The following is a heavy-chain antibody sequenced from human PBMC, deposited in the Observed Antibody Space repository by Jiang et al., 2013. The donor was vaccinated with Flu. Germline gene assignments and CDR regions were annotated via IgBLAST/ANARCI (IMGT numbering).Heavy chain of an antibody. CDR3: ARLPGGYYYDSSGSDAFDI. V-gene: IGHV4-39*01. Sequence: GPGLVKPSETLSLTCTVSGGSISGSSYYWGWIRQPPGKGLEWIGNIYYRGSTYYNPSLKSRVTISVDTSKNQFSLKLSSVTAADTAVYFCARLPGGYYYDSSGSDAFDIWGQGTMVTVSS. CDR2: IYYRGST. D-gene: IGHD3-22*01. J-gene: IGHJ3*02. CDR1: GGSISGSSYY.